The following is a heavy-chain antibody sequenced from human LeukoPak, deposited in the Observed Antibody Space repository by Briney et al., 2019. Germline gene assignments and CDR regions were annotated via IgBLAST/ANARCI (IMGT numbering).Heavy chain of an antibody. V-gene: IGHV3-23*01. Sequence: GGSLRLSCAASGFTFNNYVMSWVRQAPGKGLEWVSAISGSGTNTYYTDSARGRFTISRDNSKNTLYLQMNSLRAEDAAVYYCAKDPYYDFWSVCDYWGQGTLVTVSS. J-gene: IGHJ4*02. D-gene: IGHD3-3*01. CDR3: AKDPYYDFWSVCDY. CDR1: GFTFNNYV. CDR2: ISGSGTNT.